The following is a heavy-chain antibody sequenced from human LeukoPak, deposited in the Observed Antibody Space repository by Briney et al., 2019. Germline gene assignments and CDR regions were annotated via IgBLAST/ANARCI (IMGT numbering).Heavy chain of an antibody. CDR2: INHSGST. D-gene: IGHD3-10*01. Sequence: SETLSLTCAVYGVSFSGYYWSWIRQPPGKGLEWIGEINHSGSTNYNPSLKSRVTISVDTSKNQFSLKLSSVTAADTAVYYCARHYYYGSGTDYWGQGTLVTVSS. CDR3: ARHYYYGSGTDY. V-gene: IGHV4-34*01. J-gene: IGHJ4*02. CDR1: GVSFSGYY.